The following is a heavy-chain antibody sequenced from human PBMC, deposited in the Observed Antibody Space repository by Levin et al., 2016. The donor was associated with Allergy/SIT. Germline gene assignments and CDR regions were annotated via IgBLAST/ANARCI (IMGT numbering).Heavy chain of an antibody. CDR3: AAVYGDYVRAHYYGMDV. CDR1: GFTFSSYS. D-gene: IGHD4-17*01. CDR2: ISSSSSTI. V-gene: IGHV3-48*04. Sequence: GGSLRLSCAASGFTFSSYSMNWVRQAPGKGLEWVSYISSSSSTIYYADSVKGRFTISRDNAKNSLYLQMNSLRAEDTAVYYCAAVYGDYVRAHYYGMDVWGQGTTVTVSS. J-gene: IGHJ6*02.